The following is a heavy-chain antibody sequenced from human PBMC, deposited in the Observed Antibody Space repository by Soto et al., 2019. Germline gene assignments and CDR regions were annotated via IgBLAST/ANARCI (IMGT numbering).Heavy chain of an antibody. V-gene: IGHV3-23*01. D-gene: IGHD6-6*01. CDR2: ISGSGGST. CDR1: GFTFSSYA. J-gene: IGHJ4*02. Sequence: EVQLLESGGGLVQPGGSLRLSCAASGFTFSSYAMSWVRQAPGKGLEWVSAISGSGGSTYYADSVKGRFTISRDNSKNTLDLKMNSLRAEDTAVYYCAKSSYSSSSPYWGQGTLGTVSS. CDR3: AKSSYSSSSPY.